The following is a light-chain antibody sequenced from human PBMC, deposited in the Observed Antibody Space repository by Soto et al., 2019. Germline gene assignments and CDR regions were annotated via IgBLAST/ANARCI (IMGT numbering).Light chain of an antibody. J-gene: IGLJ1*01. V-gene: IGLV2-14*01. CDR2: EVS. CDR3: SSYRSTSTLV. CDR1: NSDVGAYNY. Sequence: QSALTQPASVSGSPGQSITISCTGTNSDVGAYNYVSWYQHHPGNAPKLMIYEVSNRPSGVSNRFSGSKSGNTASLTISGLQDEEEADYYRSSYRSTSTLVFGTGTKVTV.